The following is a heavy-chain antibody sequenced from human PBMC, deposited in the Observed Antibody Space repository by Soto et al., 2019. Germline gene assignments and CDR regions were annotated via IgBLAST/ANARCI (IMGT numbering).Heavy chain of an antibody. D-gene: IGHD3-9*01. J-gene: IGHJ3*02. Sequence: PGGSLRLSCAASGFTFSDYYMSWIRQAPGKGLEWVSYISSSGSTIYYADSVKGRFTISRDNAKNSLYLQMNSLRAEDTVVYYCARDYDILTGYYNYAFDIWGQGTMVTVSS. CDR3: ARDYDILTGYYNYAFDI. CDR2: ISSSGSTI. V-gene: IGHV3-11*01. CDR1: GFTFSDYY.